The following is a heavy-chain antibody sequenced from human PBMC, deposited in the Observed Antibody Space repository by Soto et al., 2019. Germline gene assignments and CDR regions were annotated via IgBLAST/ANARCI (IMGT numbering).Heavy chain of an antibody. CDR2: IWYDGSNK. CDR1: GFTFSSYG. Sequence: LRLSCASSGFTFSSYGMHWVRQAPGKGLEWVAVIWYDGSNKYYADSVKGRFTISRDNSKNTLYLQMNSLRAEDTAVYYCARRFLEWLSKHGMDVWGQGTTVTVSS. D-gene: IGHD3-3*01. J-gene: IGHJ6*02. V-gene: IGHV3-33*01. CDR3: ARRFLEWLSKHGMDV.